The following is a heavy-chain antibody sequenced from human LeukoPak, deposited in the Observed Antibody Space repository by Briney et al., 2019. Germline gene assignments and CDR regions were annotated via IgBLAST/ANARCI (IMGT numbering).Heavy chain of an antibody. CDR3: ARHQVLHYGGNSDIDY. CDR1: GGSISSSSYY. Sequence: PSETLSLTCTVSGGSISSSSYYWGWIRQPPGKGLEWIGSTYYSGSTYYNPSLKSRVTISVDTSKNQFSLKLSSVTAADTAVYYCARHQVLHYGGNSDIDYWGQGTLVTVSS. D-gene: IGHD4-23*01. CDR2: TYYSGST. V-gene: IGHV4-39*01. J-gene: IGHJ4*02.